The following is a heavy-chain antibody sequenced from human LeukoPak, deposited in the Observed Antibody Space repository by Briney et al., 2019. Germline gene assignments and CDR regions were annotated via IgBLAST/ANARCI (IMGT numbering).Heavy chain of an antibody. CDR1: GLTFSSYW. D-gene: IGHD4-17*01. V-gene: IGHV3-74*01. J-gene: IGHJ4*02. CDR2: INSDGRST. Sequence: PGGALRLSCAASGLTFSSYWMHWVRQAPGKGVVWVERINSDGRSTSYADSVKGRFTISRDNAKNTLYLQMNSLRAEDTAVYYCAREQDGDYGEFDYWGQGTLVTVSS. CDR3: AREQDGDYGEFDY.